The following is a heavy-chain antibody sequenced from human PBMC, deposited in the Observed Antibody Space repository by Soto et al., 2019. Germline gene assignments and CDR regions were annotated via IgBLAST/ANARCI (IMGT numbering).Heavy chain of an antibody. J-gene: IGHJ5*02. CDR3: ARAPITMVRGTGRWFDP. Sequence: SETLSLTCAVYGGSFSGYYWSWIRQPPGKGLEWIGEINHSGSTNYNPSLKSRVTISVDTSKNQFSLKLSSVTAADTAVYYCARAPITMVRGTGRWFDPWGQGTLVTVPQ. D-gene: IGHD3-10*01. CDR2: INHSGST. V-gene: IGHV4-34*01. CDR1: GGSFSGYY.